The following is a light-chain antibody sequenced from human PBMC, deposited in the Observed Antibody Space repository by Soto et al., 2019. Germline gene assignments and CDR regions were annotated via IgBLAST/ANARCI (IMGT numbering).Light chain of an antibody. CDR2: YDS. V-gene: IGLV3-21*04. J-gene: IGLJ2*01. CDR3: QVWDSSSDLPGV. CDR1: NIGSKS. Sequence: SYELTQPPSVSVAPGKTARITCGGTNIGSKSVHWYQQKPGQAPVLVIYYDSDRPSGIPERFSGSNSGNTATLTISRVEAGDEADYYCQVWDSSSDLPGVFGGGTQLTVL.